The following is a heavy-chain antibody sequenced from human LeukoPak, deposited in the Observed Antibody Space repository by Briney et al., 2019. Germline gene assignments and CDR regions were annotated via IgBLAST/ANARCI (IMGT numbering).Heavy chain of an antibody. J-gene: IGHJ6*02. CDR2: IIPIFGIA. Sequence: SVKVCCKASGGTFSSYAISWVRQAPGQGLEWMGRIIPIFGIANYAQKFQGRVTITADKSTSTAYMELSSLRSEDTAVYYCARGSGSSYYYGMDVWGQGTTVTVSS. CDR3: ARGSGSSYYYGMDV. CDR1: GGTFSSYA. D-gene: IGHD1-26*01. V-gene: IGHV1-69*04.